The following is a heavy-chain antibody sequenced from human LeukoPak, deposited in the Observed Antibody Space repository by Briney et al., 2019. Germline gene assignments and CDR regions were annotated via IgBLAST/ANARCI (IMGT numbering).Heavy chain of an antibody. V-gene: IGHV3-11*04. CDR2: ISSSGSTI. D-gene: IGHD5-18*01. CDR3: ARGRIQLWYFPFPIDY. Sequence: PGGSLRLSCAASGFTFSDYYMSWIRQAPGKGLEWVSYISSSGSTIYYADSVKGRFTISRDNAKNSLYLQMNSLRAEDTAVYYCARGRIQLWYFPFPIDYWGQGTLVTVSS. J-gene: IGHJ4*02. CDR1: GFTFSDYY.